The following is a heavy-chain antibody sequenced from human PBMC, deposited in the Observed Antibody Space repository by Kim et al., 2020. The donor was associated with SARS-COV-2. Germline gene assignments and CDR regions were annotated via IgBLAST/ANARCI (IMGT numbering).Heavy chain of an antibody. D-gene: IGHD3-9*01. CDR3: ARDWNYDILTGSFDY. Sequence: QKFQGRVTITRDTSASTAYMELSSLRSEDTAVYYCARDWNYDILTGSFDYWGQGTLVTVSS. J-gene: IGHJ4*02. V-gene: IGHV1-3*01.